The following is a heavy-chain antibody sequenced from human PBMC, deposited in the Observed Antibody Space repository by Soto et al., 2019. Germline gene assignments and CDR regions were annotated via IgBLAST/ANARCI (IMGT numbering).Heavy chain of an antibody. CDR3: AREPYCSGGSCYSFSREYYYYMDV. J-gene: IGHJ6*03. D-gene: IGHD2-15*01. V-gene: IGHV3-48*01. CDR1: GFTFSTYS. CDR2: ISSGSTTI. Sequence: EVHLVESGGDLVQPGGSLRLSCEASGFTFSTYSMNWVRLPPGKGLKWISYISSGSTTIYYADSVRGRFTISRDNAKNSLYLQMNSLRAEDTAVYYCAREPYCSGGSCYSFSREYYYYMDVWGKGTTVTVSS.